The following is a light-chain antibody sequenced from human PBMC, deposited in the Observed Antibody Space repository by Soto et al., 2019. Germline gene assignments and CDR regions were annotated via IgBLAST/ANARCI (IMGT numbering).Light chain of an antibody. J-gene: IGKJ2*01. Sequence: EIVLTQSPDTLSLSPGERATLSCRASQSVSSSYLAWYQQKPGQAPRLLIYGATSRATGIPDRFSGSGSGTDFTLTISILEPEDFAVYYCQQYGSSPMYTFGQGTKLEIK. CDR3: QQYGSSPMYT. V-gene: IGKV3-20*01. CDR1: QSVSSSY. CDR2: GAT.